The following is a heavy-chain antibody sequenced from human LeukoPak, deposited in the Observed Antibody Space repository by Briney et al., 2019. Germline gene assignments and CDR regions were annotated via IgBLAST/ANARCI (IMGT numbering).Heavy chain of an antibody. V-gene: IGHV5-51*01. Sequence: GESLKISCKGSGYSFTSYWIGWVRQMPGKGLEWMGIIYPGDSDTRYSPSFQGQVTISADKSISTAYLQWSSLKASDTAMYYCARHVHCSGGSCYLPPSISLDYYYMDVWGKGTTVTVSS. CDR2: IYPGDSDT. D-gene: IGHD2-15*01. CDR3: ARHVHCSGGSCYLPPSISLDYYYMDV. CDR1: GYSFTSYW. J-gene: IGHJ6*03.